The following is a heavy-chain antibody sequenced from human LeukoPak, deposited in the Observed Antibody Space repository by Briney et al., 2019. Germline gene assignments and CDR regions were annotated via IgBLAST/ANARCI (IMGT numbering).Heavy chain of an antibody. D-gene: IGHD7-27*01. CDR2: INSDGNSI. CDR1: GFVFSNYW. V-gene: IGHV3-74*01. J-gene: IGHJ4*02. Sequence: GGSLRLSCAASGFVFSNYWMYWVRQAPGRGLVWVSRINSDGNSIAYADSVKGRFTISRDNAKNTLFLQMNSLTVEDTAMYYCAKDLNWGSTDYWGQGILVSVSS. CDR3: AKDLNWGSTDY.